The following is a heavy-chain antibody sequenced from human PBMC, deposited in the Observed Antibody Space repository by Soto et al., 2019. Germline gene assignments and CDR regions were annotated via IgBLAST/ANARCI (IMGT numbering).Heavy chain of an antibody. Sequence: ASVKVSCKASGYTFTGYYMHWVRQAPGQGLEWMGWINPNSGSTNYAQKFQGRVTMTRDTSTSTVYMELSSLRSEDTAVYYCARDRVGSSPQFDYWGQGTLVTVSS. CDR3: ARDRVGSSPQFDY. V-gene: IGHV1-2*02. CDR2: INPNSGST. J-gene: IGHJ4*02. CDR1: GYTFTGYY. D-gene: IGHD6-6*01.